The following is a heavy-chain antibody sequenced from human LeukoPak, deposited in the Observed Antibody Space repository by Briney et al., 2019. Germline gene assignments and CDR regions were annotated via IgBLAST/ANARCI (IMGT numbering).Heavy chain of an antibody. CDR3: AREAMASFDY. J-gene: IGHJ4*02. CDR2: IWHDGSNK. Sequence: GGSLRLSCVASGFTFRDHYMHWVRQAPGKGLEWVAVIWHDGSNKYYADSVKGRFTISRDNSKNTLYLQMNSLRVEDTAVYYCAREAMASFDYWGRGTLVTVSS. CDR1: GFTFRDHY. V-gene: IGHV3-33*01. D-gene: IGHD5-24*01.